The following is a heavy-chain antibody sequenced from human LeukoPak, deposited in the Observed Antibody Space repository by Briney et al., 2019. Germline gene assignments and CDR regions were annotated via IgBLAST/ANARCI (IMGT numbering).Heavy chain of an antibody. V-gene: IGHV4-61*02. D-gene: IGHD2-21*01. Sequence: SETLSLTCTVSGGSISSGSYYWSWIRQPAGKGLEWIGRIYTSGSTNYNPSLKSRVTISVDTSKNQFSLKLSSVTAADTAVYNCARDYCGGDCYLDNWFDPWGQGTLVTVSS. CDR2: IYTSGST. J-gene: IGHJ5*02. CDR1: GGSISSGSYY. CDR3: ARDYCGGDCYLDNWFDP.